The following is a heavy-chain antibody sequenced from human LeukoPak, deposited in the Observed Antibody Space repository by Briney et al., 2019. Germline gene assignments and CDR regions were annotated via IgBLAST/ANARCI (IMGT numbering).Heavy chain of an antibody. CDR2: ISASGGT. Sequence: SETLSLTCTVSGGSISTYYWSWIRESPGKGLEWIADISASGGTNYNPSLESRVTVSIDSSKNQFSLKLSSVTAADTAVFYCARSPHNSAWYEKWFDPWGQGTLVTVSS. V-gene: IGHV4-4*08. J-gene: IGHJ5*02. D-gene: IGHD6-19*01. CDR1: GGSISTYY. CDR3: ARSPHNSAWYEKWFDP.